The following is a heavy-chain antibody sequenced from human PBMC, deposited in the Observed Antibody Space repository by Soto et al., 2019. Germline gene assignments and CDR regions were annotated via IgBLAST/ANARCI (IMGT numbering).Heavy chain of an antibody. CDR3: ARGIRAVANFDY. CDR1: GGSFSGYY. V-gene: IGHV4-34*01. Sequence: PSETLSLTCAVYGGSFSGYYWSWIRQPPGKGLEWIGEINHSGSTNYNPSLKSRVTISVDTSKNQSSLKLSSVTAADTAVYYCARGIRAVANFDYWGQGTLVTVSS. CDR2: INHSGST. D-gene: IGHD6-19*01. J-gene: IGHJ4*02.